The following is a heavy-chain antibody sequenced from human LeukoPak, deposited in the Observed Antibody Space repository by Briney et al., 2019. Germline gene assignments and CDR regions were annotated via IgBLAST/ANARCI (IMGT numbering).Heavy chain of an antibody. V-gene: IGHV3-48*04. CDR2: ISSSGGTI. CDR1: GFTFSDYI. Sequence: PGGSLRLSCAASGFTFSDYIINWVRQAPGKGLEWISYISSSGGTIYYADSVKGRFTISRDNTDNSLFLQMSSLRAEDTAVYYCAREGRQWQPFDIWGQGTMVTVSS. J-gene: IGHJ3*02. D-gene: IGHD6-19*01. CDR3: AREGRQWQPFDI.